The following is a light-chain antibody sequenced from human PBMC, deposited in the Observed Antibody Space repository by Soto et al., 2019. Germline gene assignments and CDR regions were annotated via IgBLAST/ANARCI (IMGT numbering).Light chain of an antibody. Sequence: QSVLTQLPSVSGAPGQRVTISCTGSSSNIGATYDVQWYQQLPGTAPKLLIYGNSNRPSGVPDRFSGSKSGTSASLAITGLQADDEADYYCQSYDSSLSAHYVFGTGTKVTV. CDR1: SSNIGATYD. J-gene: IGLJ1*01. CDR2: GNS. CDR3: QSYDSSLSAHYV. V-gene: IGLV1-40*01.